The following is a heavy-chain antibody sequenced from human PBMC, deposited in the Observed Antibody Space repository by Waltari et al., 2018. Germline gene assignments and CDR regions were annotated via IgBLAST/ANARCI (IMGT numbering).Heavy chain of an antibody. D-gene: IGHD3-3*01. CDR1: GDTFNDYF. CDR2: VNPNIGIV. J-gene: IGHJ4*02. V-gene: IGHV1-2*06. Sequence: QVLLVQSGPEVLEPGASVKVSCKTSGDTFNDYFISWVPQAPGQRLEWMGRVNPNIGIVNYAQKFQGRVTMTSDSSIRTAFMELSGLRSDDTAIYFCSRVTMPGHYDFWNGHRGHDNWGQGTLVTVSS. CDR3: SRVTMPGHYDFWNGHRGHDN.